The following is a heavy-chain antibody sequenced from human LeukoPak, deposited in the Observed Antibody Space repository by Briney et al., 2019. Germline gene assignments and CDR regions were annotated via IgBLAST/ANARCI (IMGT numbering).Heavy chain of an antibody. CDR1: GFTFSSYG. J-gene: IGHJ4*02. Sequence: GRSLRLSCAASGFTFSSYGMHWVRQAPGKGLEWVAVISYDGSNKYYADSVKGRFTISRDNSKNTLYLQMNSLRAEDTAVYYCAKDSPPGATDIVVVPAATPDYWGQGTLVTVSS. V-gene: IGHV3-30*18. D-gene: IGHD2-2*01. CDR3: AKDSPPGATDIVVVPAATPDY. CDR2: ISYDGSNK.